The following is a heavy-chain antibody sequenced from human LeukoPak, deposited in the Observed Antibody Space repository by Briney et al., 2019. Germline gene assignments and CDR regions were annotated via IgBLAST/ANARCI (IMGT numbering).Heavy chain of an antibody. D-gene: IGHD3-3*01. CDR1: GFTFSSYS. CDR3: AKARWSGPFYFDY. CDR2: ISGSGGIT. Sequence: GGSLRLSCAASGFTFSSYSMNWDRQAPGKGLEWVSTISGSGGITYYADSVKGRFTISRDNSKNTLYLQMNSLRAEDTAVYYCAKARWSGPFYFDYWGQGTLVTVSS. J-gene: IGHJ4*02. V-gene: IGHV3-23*01.